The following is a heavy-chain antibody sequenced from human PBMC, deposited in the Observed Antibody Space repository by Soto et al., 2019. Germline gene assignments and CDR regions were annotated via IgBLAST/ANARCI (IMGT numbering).Heavy chain of an antibody. CDR1: GFTFSNYW. J-gene: IGHJ3*02. CDR3: ARPRTSDWAYDI. Sequence: EVQLVESGGGLVQPGGSLGLSCAASGFTFSNYWMHWVRQSPGKGLVWVSRIKTDGSDTHYADSVTGRFTISRDNAKNTLYLQMNSLRDEDTAVYYCARPRTSDWAYDIWGQGTMVIVSS. D-gene: IGHD3-9*01. CDR2: IKTDGSDT. V-gene: IGHV3-74*01.